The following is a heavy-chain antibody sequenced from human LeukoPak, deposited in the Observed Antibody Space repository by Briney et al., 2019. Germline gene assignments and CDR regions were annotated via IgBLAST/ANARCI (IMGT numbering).Heavy chain of an antibody. V-gene: IGHV5-51*01. CDR3: ARSGYQPGDYYGMDV. D-gene: IGHD3-9*01. CDR1: GYSFTSYW. CDR2: IYPGDSDT. J-gene: IGHJ6*02. Sequence: GESLKISCKGSGYSFTSYWIGWVRQMPGKGLEWMGIIYPGDSDTRYSPSFQGQVTISADKSISTAYLQWSSLKASDTAMYYCARSGYQPGDYYGMDVWGQGTTVTVSS.